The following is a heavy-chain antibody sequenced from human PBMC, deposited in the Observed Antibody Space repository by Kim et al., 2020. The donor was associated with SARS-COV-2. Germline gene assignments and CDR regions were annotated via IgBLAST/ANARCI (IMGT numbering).Heavy chain of an antibody. D-gene: IGHD2-8*02. V-gene: IGHV3-72*01. CDR1: GFIFSDYY. Sequence: GGSLRLSCVASGFIFSDYYMDWVRQAPGKGLEWVSRSRGKGHSYSTAYAASVNGRFTISRDVSKNLLYLQMNSLKTGDTAVYYCVRGAFCNGGACPDPFDHWGRGTLVTVSS. CDR3: VRGAFCNGGACPDPFDH. J-gene: IGHJ4*02. CDR2: SRGKGHSYST.